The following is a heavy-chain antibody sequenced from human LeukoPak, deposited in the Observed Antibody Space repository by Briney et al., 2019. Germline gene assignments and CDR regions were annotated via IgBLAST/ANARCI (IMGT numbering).Heavy chain of an antibody. J-gene: IGHJ4*02. CDR3: GKDARSSGWRGGVDS. D-gene: IGHD6-19*01. CDR2: IWYDGSNK. CDR1: GFTFSSYG. V-gene: IGHV3-30*02. Sequence: PGGSLRLSCAASGFTFSSYGMHWVRQAPGKGLEWVAVIWYDGSNKYYADSVKGRFTISRDNSNNTLYLQVNSLRAEDTAVYYCGKDARSSGWRGGVDSWGQGTLVTVSS.